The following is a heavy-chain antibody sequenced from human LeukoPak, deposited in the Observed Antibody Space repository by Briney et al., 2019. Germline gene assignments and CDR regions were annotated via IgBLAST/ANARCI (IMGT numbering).Heavy chain of an antibody. J-gene: IGHJ5*02. CDR2: IYPGDSDT. Sequence: RGESLKISCKGSGYSFTSYWIGWVRQLPGKGLEWMGIIYPGDSDTRYSPSFQGQVTISADKSISTAYLQWSSLKASDTAMYYCARRRKAAAGHNWFDPWGQGTLVTVSS. V-gene: IGHV5-51*01. CDR1: GYSFTSYW. CDR3: ARRRKAAAGHNWFDP. D-gene: IGHD6-13*01.